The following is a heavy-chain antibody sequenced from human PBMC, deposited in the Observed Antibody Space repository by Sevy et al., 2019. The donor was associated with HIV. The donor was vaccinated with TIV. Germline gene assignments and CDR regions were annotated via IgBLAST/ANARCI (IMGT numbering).Heavy chain of an antibody. CDR1: GYSISSGYY. J-gene: IGHJ6*02. CDR3: AREDIVVVPAAITYYYYYGMDV. Sequence: SETLSLTCAVSGYSISSGYYWGWIRQPPGKGLEWIGRIYHSGSTYYNPSLKSRVTISVDTSKNQVSLKLSSLTAADTAVYYCAREDIVVVPAAITYYYYYGMDVWGQGTTVTVSS. D-gene: IGHD2-2*01. CDR2: IYHSGST. V-gene: IGHV4-38-2*02.